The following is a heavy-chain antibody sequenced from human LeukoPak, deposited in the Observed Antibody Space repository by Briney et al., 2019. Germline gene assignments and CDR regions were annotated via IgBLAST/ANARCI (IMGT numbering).Heavy chain of an antibody. V-gene: IGHV3-73*01. CDR2: IRSKANSYAT. Sequence: PGGSLRLSCAASGFTFSSYEMNWVRQAPGKGLEWVGRIRSKANSYATAYAASVKGRFTISRDDSKNTAYLQMNSLKTEDTAVYYCTRHDWDAFDIWGQGTMVTVSS. CDR1: GFTFSSYE. J-gene: IGHJ3*02. D-gene: IGHD3-9*01. CDR3: TRHDWDAFDI.